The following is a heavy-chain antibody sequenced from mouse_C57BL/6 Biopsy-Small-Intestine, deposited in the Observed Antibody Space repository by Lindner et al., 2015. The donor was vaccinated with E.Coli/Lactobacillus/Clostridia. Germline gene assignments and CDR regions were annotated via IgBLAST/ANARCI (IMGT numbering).Heavy chain of an antibody. CDR1: GFTFSGYG. CDR2: ISSGGSYT. V-gene: IGHV5-6*01. Sequence: VQLQESGGDLVKPGGSLKLSCAASGFTFSGYGMSWVRQTPDKRLEWVATISSGGSYTYYPDSVRGRFTISRDNAKNTLYLQMSSLKSEDTAIYYCARDYYGSSYFDYWGQGTTLTVSS. D-gene: IGHD1-1*01. CDR3: ARDYYGSSYFDY. J-gene: IGHJ2*01.